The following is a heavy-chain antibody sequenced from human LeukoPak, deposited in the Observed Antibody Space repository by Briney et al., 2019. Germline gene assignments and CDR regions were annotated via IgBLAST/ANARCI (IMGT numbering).Heavy chain of an antibody. J-gene: IGHJ3*02. CDR2: ISAYNGNT. CDR1: GYTFTSYG. CDR3: AREPGIAAAGTGHDAFDI. D-gene: IGHD6-13*01. Sequence: ASVKVSCKASGYTFTSYGISWVRQAPGQGLEWMGWISAYNGNTNYAQKLQGRVTMTTDTSTSTAYMELRSLRSDDTAVYYCAREPGIAAAGTGHDAFDIWGQGTMVTVSS. V-gene: IGHV1-18*01.